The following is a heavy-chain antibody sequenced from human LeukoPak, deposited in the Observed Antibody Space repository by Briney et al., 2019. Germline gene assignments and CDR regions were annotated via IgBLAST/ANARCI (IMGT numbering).Heavy chain of an antibody. CDR1: GGSISSYY. D-gene: IGHD2-2*01. CDR2: IYYSGST. Sequence: PSETLSLTCTVSGGSISSYYWSWIRQPPGKGLEWIGYIYYSGSTNYNPSLKSRVTMSVDTSKNQFSLKLSSVTAADTAVYYYARGARTSVVPAAIGWFDPWGLGTLVIVSS. V-gene: IGHV4-59*01. CDR3: ARGARTSVVPAAIGWFDP. J-gene: IGHJ5*02.